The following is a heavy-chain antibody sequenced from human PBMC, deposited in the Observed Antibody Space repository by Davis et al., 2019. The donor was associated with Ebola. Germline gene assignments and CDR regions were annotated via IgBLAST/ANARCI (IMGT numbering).Heavy chain of an antibody. CDR1: GFTFSSYG. J-gene: IGHJ6*02. V-gene: IGHV3-53*01. Sequence: PGGSLRLSCAASGFTFSSYGMNWVRQAPGKGLEWVSIIYSDGSTYYADSVKGRFTISRDNSKNTLYLQMNSLRAEDTAVYYCARGTMGSHFYYGMDVWGQGATVTVSS. D-gene: IGHD4/OR15-4a*01. CDR2: IYSDGST. CDR3: ARGTMGSHFYYGMDV.